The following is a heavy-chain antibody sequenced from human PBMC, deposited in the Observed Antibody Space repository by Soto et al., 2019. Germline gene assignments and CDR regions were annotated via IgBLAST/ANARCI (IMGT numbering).Heavy chain of an antibody. CDR3: ARRYCSSTSCLWGNYYYYGMDV. J-gene: IGHJ6*02. Sequence: PGASLKISCKGSGYSFTSYWISWVRQMPGKGLERMGRIDPSDSYTNYSPSFQGHVTISADKSTSTAYLQWSSLKASDTAMYYCARRYCSSTSCLWGNYYYYGMDVWGQGTTVTV. D-gene: IGHD2-2*01. CDR2: IDPSDSYT. V-gene: IGHV5-10-1*01. CDR1: GYSFTSYW.